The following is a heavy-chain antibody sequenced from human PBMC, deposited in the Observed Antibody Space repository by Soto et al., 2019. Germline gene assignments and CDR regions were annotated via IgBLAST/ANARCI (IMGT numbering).Heavy chain of an antibody. Sequence: QVQLVESGGGVVQPGRSLRLSCAASGFTFSNYAMHWVRQAPGKGLEWVAVISYDGSNKYYADSVKGRFTISRDNFKNTLYLQMNSLRAEDTAVYYFARRPVTYYFDYWGQGTLITVSS. J-gene: IGHJ4*02. V-gene: IGHV3-30-3*01. D-gene: IGHD4-17*01. CDR2: ISYDGSNK. CDR3: ARRPVTYYFDY. CDR1: GFTFSNYA.